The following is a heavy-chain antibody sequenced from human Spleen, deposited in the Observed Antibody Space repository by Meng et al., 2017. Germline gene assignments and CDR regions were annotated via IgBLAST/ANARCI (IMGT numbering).Heavy chain of an antibody. Sequence: EGHLVGSGGELVKPGGCLRRCCAASGFYFSNAWMSWVRQAPGKGLEWVGRIKSNTDGGTAEYAAPVTGRFTISRDDSKSTLYLQMSGLRIDDTGVYYCTWDDKAVSDYWGQGTLVTVSS. CDR1: GFYFSNAW. J-gene: IGHJ4*02. V-gene: IGHV3-15*01. CDR2: IKSNTDGGTA. CDR3: TWDDKAVSDY. D-gene: IGHD3-9*01.